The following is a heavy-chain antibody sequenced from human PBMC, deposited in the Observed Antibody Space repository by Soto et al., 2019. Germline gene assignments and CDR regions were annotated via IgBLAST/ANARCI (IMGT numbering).Heavy chain of an antibody. CDR1: GDSISSGSY. D-gene: IGHD6-19*01. CDR2: IYHGGTT. CDR3: ARVHVMVVAGSTFDY. J-gene: IGHJ4*03. Sequence: PSEALSLRCAVSGDSISSGSYWGWIRQPPGEGPEWIASIYHGGTTFYNPSLKSRISISVDTSKNQFSLRLTSVTAADTATYYCARVHVMVVAGSTFDYWGPGTLVPVSS. V-gene: IGHV4-38-2*01.